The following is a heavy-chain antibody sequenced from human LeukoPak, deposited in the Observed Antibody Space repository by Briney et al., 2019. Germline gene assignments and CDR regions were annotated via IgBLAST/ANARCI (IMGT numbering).Heavy chain of an antibody. CDR2: IKSDGST. CDR3: ARAPTRTVVVAEDDY. Sequence: GGSLRLSCAASGFTFSSYWMHWVRQAPGKGLVWVSRIKSDGSTNYADSVKGRFTISRDNAKNSLYLQMNSLRAEDTAVYYCARAPTRTVVVAEDDYWGQGTLVTVSS. CDR1: GFTFSSYW. D-gene: IGHD2-15*01. V-gene: IGHV3-74*01. J-gene: IGHJ4*02.